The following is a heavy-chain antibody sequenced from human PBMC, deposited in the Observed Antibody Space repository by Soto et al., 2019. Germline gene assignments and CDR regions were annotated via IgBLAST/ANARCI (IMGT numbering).Heavy chain of an antibody. CDR2: IVVGNGNT. V-gene: IGHV1-58*02. Sequence: GXSVKVSCKASGFHFATSTIQWVRQTRGHRLEWIGWIVVGNGNTNFAQDLRQRVTFSRDMSTSTAYMDVSTLRSDDTAMYYCATASAGYTFGFDLWGQGSLVTVSS. D-gene: IGHD3-9*01. CDR3: ATASAGYTFGFDL. J-gene: IGHJ1*01. CDR1: GFHFATST.